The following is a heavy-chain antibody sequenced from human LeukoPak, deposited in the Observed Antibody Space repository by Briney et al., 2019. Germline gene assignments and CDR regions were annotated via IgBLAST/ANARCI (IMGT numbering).Heavy chain of an antibody. V-gene: IGHV1-69*13. D-gene: IGHD1-7*01. J-gene: IGHJ4*02. Sequence: SVKVPCKASGGTFSSYAISWVRQAPGQGLEWMGGIIPIFGTANYAQKFQGRATITADESTSTAYMELSSLRSEDTAVYYCARIGTTTGYYFDYWGQGTLVTVSS. CDR1: GGTFSSYA. CDR3: ARIGTTTGYYFDY. CDR2: IIPIFGTA.